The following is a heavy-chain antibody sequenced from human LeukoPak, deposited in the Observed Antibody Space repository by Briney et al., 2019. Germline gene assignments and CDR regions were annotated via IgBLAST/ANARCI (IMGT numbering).Heavy chain of an antibody. CDR2: IIPIFGTT. CDR1: GGTFSSYT. J-gene: IGHJ4*02. CDR3: ATTKYAYGYGGGYYFDN. V-gene: IGHV1-69*13. Sequence: SVKVSCKASGGTFSSYTINWVRQAPGQGLEWMGSIIPIFGTTNYAQKFQGRVTIIADESTSTAYMELSSLRSDDTAMFYCATTKYAYGYGGGYYFDNWGQGTLVSVSS. D-gene: IGHD5-18*01.